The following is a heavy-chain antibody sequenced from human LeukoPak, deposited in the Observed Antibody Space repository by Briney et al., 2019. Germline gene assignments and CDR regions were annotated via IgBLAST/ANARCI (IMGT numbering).Heavy chain of an antibody. CDR2: INPNSGGT. CDR3: ARDYYGSGSYYPNGMDV. V-gene: IGHV1-2*02. J-gene: IGHJ6*02. D-gene: IGHD3-10*01. CDR1: GYTFTGYY. Sequence: ASVKVSCKASGYTFTGYYMHWVRQAPGQGLEWMGWINPNSGGTNYAQKFQGRVTMTRDTSISTAYMELSRLRSDDTAVYYCARDYYGSGSYYPNGMDVWGQGTTVTVSS.